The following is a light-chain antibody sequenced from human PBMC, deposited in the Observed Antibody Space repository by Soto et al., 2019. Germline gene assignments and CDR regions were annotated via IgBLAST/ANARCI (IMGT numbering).Light chain of an antibody. V-gene: IGKV3-20*01. CDR3: QQYGSSTGP. CDR1: QSVSSSY. J-gene: IGKJ1*01. Sequence: EIVLTQSPGTLSLSPGERATLSCRASQSVSSSYLAWYQQKPGQAPRLLIYGASSRATGIPDRFTGSGSGTDFTLTISSLEPEDFAVYYCQQYGSSTGPFGQGTKVAIK. CDR2: GAS.